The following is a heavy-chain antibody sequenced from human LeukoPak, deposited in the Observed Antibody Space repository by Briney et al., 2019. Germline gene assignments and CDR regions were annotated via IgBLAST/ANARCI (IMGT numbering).Heavy chain of an antibody. CDR2: ISGSGGST. J-gene: IGHJ4*02. D-gene: IGHD4-17*01. CDR1: GFTFSSYA. CDR3: AKDLVRDTVTNFDY. V-gene: IGHV3-23*01. Sequence: GGSLRLSCAASGFTFSSYAMSWVRQAPGKGVEWVSAISGSGGSTYYADSVKGRFTIPRDNSKNTLYLQMNSLRAEDTAVYYCAKDLVRDTVTNFDYWGQGTLVTVSS.